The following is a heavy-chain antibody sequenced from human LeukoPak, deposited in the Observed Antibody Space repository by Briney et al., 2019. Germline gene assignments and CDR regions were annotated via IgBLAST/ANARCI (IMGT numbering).Heavy chain of an antibody. D-gene: IGHD5-12*01. CDR2: ITPIFGTA. V-gene: IGHV1-69*05. Sequence: SVKVSCKASGGTFSSYAISWVRQAPGQGLEWMGGITPIFGTANYAQKFQGRVTITTDESTSTAYMELSSLRSEDTAVYYCARSRGEWLRFHYYYMDVWGKGTTVTVSS. CDR3: ARSRGEWLRFHYYYMDV. J-gene: IGHJ6*03. CDR1: GGTFSSYA.